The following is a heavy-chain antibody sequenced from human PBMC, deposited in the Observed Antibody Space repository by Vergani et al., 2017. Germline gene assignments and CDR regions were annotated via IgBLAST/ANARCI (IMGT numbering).Heavy chain of an antibody. V-gene: IGHV1-69*08. CDR3: ARDRTVSPRGDWYFDL. J-gene: IGHJ2*01. CDR2: IIPILGIA. Sequence: QVQLVQSGAEVKKPGSSVKVSCKASGGTFSSYTISWVRQAPGQGLEWMGRIIPILGIANYAQKFQGRVTITADKSTSTAYMELSSLRSEDTAVYYCARDRTVSPRGDWYFDLWGRGTLVTVSS. D-gene: IGHD4-17*01. CDR1: GGTFSSYT.